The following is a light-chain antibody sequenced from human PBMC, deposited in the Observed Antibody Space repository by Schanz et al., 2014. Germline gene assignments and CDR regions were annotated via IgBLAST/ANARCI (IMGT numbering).Light chain of an antibody. CDR3: QNYNGAPLT. CDR1: QSVSTY. Sequence: EIVLTQSPATLSLSPGERATLSCRASQSVSTYLAWYQQKPGQAPRLLIYGASTRATGIPARFSGSGSGTEFTLTISSLQPEDFATYYCQNYNGAPLTFGGGTKVEIK. V-gene: IGKV3D-15*01. CDR2: GAS. J-gene: IGKJ4*01.